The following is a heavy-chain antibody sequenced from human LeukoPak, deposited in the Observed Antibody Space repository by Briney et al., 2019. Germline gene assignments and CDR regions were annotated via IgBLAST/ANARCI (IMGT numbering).Heavy chain of an antibody. CDR3: ARAFDYLFDY. D-gene: IGHD3-9*01. Sequence: PGGSLRLSCAASGFTFSDYYMSWIRQAPGKGLERVSYISGSSSTIYYADSVKGRFSISRDNAKNTLYLQMNSLRAEDTAVYYCARAFDYLFDYWGQGTLVTVSS. CDR1: GFTFSDYY. J-gene: IGHJ4*02. V-gene: IGHV3-11*04. CDR2: ISGSSSTI.